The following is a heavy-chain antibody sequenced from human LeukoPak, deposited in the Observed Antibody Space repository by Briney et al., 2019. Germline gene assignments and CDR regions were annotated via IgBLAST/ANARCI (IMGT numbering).Heavy chain of an antibody. D-gene: IGHD4-23*01. CDR2: IYYSGST. J-gene: IGHJ4*02. CDR1: GGSISSYY. CDR3: TRAVPYGGNLKFDY. Sequence: SETLSFTCTVSGGSISSYYWSWIRQPPGKGLEWIGYIYYSGSTNYNPSLKSRVTISVDTSKNQFSLKLSSVTAADTAVYYCTRAVPYGGNLKFDYWGQGTLVTVSS. V-gene: IGHV4-59*01.